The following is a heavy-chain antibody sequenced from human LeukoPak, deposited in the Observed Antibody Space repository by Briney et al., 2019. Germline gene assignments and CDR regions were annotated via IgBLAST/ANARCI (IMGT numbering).Heavy chain of an antibody. V-gene: IGHV4-59*01. CDR1: GASMTSYY. Sequence: LETLSLTCAVSGASMTSYYWTWIRQPPGKGLEWVGYMYFGERTNYNPSLKSRATISIDTSKKQFSLNLKSVTAADTAVYYCARIPGDRPDDWGQGTLVTVS. J-gene: IGHJ4*02. CDR2: MYFGERT. CDR3: ARIPGDRPDD. D-gene: IGHD7-27*01.